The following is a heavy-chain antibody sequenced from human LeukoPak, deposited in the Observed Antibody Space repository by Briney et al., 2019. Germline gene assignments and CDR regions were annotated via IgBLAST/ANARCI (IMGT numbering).Heavy chain of an antibody. Sequence: ASVKVSCKASGYIFTGYYMHWVRQAPGQGLEWMGWINPNSGGTNSAQKFQGRVTMTRDTSISTAYMELSRLTSDDTAVYYCARRHKHYYQIDYWGQGTLVTVSS. CDR3: ARRHKHYYQIDY. V-gene: IGHV1-2*02. J-gene: IGHJ4*02. CDR2: INPNSGGT. CDR1: GYIFTGYY. D-gene: IGHD1-26*01.